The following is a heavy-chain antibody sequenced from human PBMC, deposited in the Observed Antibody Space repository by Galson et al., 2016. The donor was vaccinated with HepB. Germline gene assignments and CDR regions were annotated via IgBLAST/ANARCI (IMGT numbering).Heavy chain of an antibody. V-gene: IGHV3-11*04. D-gene: IGHD1-26*01. CDR1: GFTFSDYY. CDR2: ISSSSSTI. CDR3: ARDRPRDFLWSGSYAGFDY. Sequence: SLRLSCAASGFTFSDYYMSWIRQAPGKGLEWISYISSSSSTIYYADSVKGRFTISRDNAKNSLYLQMNSLRAEDTAVYYCARDRPRDFLWSGSYAGFDYWGQGTLVTVSS. J-gene: IGHJ4*02.